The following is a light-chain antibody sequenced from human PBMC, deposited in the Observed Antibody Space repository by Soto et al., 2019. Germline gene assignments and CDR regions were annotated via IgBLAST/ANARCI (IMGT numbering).Light chain of an antibody. CDR1: QGIRSA. Sequence: AIQLTQSPSSLSASVGDRVTITCRASQGIRSALAWYQQKPGKAPKFLIYDASILESGVPSRFSGSGSGTDFTLSISNLQPEDSATYYCQQFDNYPATFGQGTKLEIK. J-gene: IGKJ2*01. CDR2: DAS. V-gene: IGKV1D-13*01. CDR3: QQFDNYPAT.